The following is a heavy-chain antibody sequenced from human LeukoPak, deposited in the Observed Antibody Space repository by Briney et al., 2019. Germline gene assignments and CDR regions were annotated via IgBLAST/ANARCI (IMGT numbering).Heavy chain of an antibody. CDR2: ISSSSSYI. Sequence: KPGGSLRLSCAASGFTFSSYSMNWVRQAPGKGLEWVSSISSSSSYIYYADSVKGRFTISRDNAKNSLCLQMNSLRAEDTAVYYCARESRTSAADDYWGQGTLVTVSS. CDR3: ARESRTSAADDY. D-gene: IGHD6-13*01. V-gene: IGHV3-21*01. J-gene: IGHJ4*02. CDR1: GFTFSSYS.